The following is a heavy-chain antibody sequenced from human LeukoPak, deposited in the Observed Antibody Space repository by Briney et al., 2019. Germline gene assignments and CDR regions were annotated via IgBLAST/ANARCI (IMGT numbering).Heavy chain of an antibody. CDR1: GYTFIGYY. V-gene: IGHV1-2*02. J-gene: IGHJ4*02. CDR3: ARGQWELGSSSGDHSDY. D-gene: IGHD1-26*01. CDR2: INPNSGGT. Sequence: ASVKVSCKASGYTFIGYYMHWVRQAPGQGLEWMGWINPNSGGTNYAQKFQGRVTMTRDTSISTAYMELSRLRSDDTAVYYCARGQWELGSSSGDHSDYWGQGTLVTVSS.